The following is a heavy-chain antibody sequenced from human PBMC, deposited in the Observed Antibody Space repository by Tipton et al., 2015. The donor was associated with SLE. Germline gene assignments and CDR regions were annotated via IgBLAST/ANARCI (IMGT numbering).Heavy chain of an antibody. D-gene: IGHD2-2*01. J-gene: IGHJ6*03. CDR1: GYSISSGSY. CDR3: ARGDMVVVPAAGGGYYYYMDV. Sequence: TLSLTCTVSGYSISSGSYWGWIRQPPRSGLEWIGTIYHSESTYYNPSLRSRVTISLDRSKNQFSLRLSSVAAADTAVYYCARGDMVVVPAAGGGYYYYMDVWGKGTTVTVSS. V-gene: IGHV4-38-2*02. CDR2: IYHSEST.